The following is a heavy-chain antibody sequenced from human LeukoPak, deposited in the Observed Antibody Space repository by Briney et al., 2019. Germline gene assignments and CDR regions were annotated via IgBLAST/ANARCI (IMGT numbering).Heavy chain of an antibody. Sequence: PSQTLSLTCAVSGGSISSGGYSWSWIRQPPGKGLEWIGYIYHSGSTYYNPSLKSRVTISVDRSKNQFSLKLSSVTAADTAVYYCARGGLLSGYSTHTFDYWGQGTLVTVSS. CDR1: GGSISSGGYS. V-gene: IGHV4-30-2*01. D-gene: IGHD3-22*01. CDR2: IYHSGST. CDR3: ARGGLLSGYSTHTFDY. J-gene: IGHJ4*02.